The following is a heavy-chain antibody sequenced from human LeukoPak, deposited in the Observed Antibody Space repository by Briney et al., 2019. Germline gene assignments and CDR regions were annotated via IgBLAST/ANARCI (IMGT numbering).Heavy chain of an antibody. D-gene: IGHD3-22*01. CDR3: ARDSWGYYYDSSGYYFPYYFYYLDV. V-gene: IGHV3-48*01. CDR1: GFTFSNYA. J-gene: IGHJ6*03. CDR2: ISSSSDTI. Sequence: GGSLRLSCAASGFTFSNYAINWFRQAPGKGLEWVSYISSSSDTIYYADSVKGRFTISRDNARNSLYLQMNSLRAEDTAVYYCARDSWGYYYDSSGYYFPYYFYYLDVWGKGTTVTVSS.